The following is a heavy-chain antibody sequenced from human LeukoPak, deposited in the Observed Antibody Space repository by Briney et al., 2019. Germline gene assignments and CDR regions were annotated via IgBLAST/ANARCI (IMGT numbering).Heavy chain of an antibody. CDR3: ARGGPIGHCTNGVCYTRRGYSSSWYRPFDY. J-gene: IGHJ4*02. CDR2: IYYSGST. D-gene: IGHD2-8*01. CDR1: GGSISSSSYY. V-gene: IGHV4-39*01. Sequence: PSETLSLTCTVSGGSISSSSYYWGWIRQPPGKGLEWIGSIYYSGSTYYNPSLKSRVTISVDTSKNQFSLKLSSVTAADTAVYYCARGGPIGHCTNGVCYTRRGYSSSWYRPFDYWGQGTLVTVSS.